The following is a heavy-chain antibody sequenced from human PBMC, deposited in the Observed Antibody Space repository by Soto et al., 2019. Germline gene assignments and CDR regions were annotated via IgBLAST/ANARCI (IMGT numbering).Heavy chain of an antibody. D-gene: IGHD3-22*01. V-gene: IGHV3-30-3*01. CDR2: ISYDGSDK. CDR3: ARDYYKYYDSSGYYRSPAY. Sequence: GGSLRLSCAASGFTFSSYAMHWVRQAPGKGLEWVALISYDGSDKDYADSVKGRFTISRDNSRNTLFLQMNSLRAEDTAVYYCARDYYKYYDSSGYYRSPAYWGQGTLVTAPQ. J-gene: IGHJ4*02. CDR1: GFTFSSYA.